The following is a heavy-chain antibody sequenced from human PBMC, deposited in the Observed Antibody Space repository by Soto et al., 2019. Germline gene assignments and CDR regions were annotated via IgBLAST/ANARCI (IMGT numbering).Heavy chain of an antibody. D-gene: IGHD3-9*01. J-gene: IGHJ6*02. CDR1: GGSISSYY. V-gene: IGHV4-59*01. Sequence: SETLSLTCTVSGGSISSYYWSWIRQPPGKGLEWIGYIYYSGSTNYNPSLKSRVTISVDTSKNQFSLKLSSVTAADTAVYYCARGPPPEDLLRYVNGFHSGQIGYYYYGMDVWGQGTTVTVSS. CDR2: IYYSGST. CDR3: ARGPPPEDLLRYVNGFHSGQIGYYYYGMDV.